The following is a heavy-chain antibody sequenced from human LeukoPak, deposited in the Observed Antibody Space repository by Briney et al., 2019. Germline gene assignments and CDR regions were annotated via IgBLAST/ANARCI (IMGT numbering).Heavy chain of an antibody. Sequence: GASVKVSCKASGGTFSSYAISWVRQAPGQGLEWMGRIIPILGIANYAQKFQGRVTITAGKSTSTAYMELSSLRSEDTAVYYCARDRYDILTGYYAYYYGMDVWGQGTTVTVSS. CDR2: IIPILGIA. CDR1: GGTFSSYA. V-gene: IGHV1-69*04. D-gene: IGHD3-9*01. J-gene: IGHJ6*02. CDR3: ARDRYDILTGYYAYYYGMDV.